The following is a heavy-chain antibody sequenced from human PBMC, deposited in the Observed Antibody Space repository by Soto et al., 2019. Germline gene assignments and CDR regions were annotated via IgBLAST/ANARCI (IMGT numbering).Heavy chain of an antibody. J-gene: IGHJ3*02. CDR1: GDGIVCNSAA. V-gene: IGHV6-1*01. Sequence: SLTCAVSGDGIVCNSAASNWIRQSPSRGLEWLGRTYYRSKWYNDYAVSVKSRITINPDTSKNQFSLQLNSVTPEDTAVYYCARDPDDAFDIWGQGTIVTVSS. CDR3: ARDPDDAFDI. CDR2: TYYRSKWYN.